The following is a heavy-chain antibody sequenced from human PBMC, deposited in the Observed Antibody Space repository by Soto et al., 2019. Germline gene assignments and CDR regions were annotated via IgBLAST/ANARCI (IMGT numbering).Heavy chain of an antibody. V-gene: IGHV4-34*01. CDR2: INHSGST. J-gene: IGHJ6*02. D-gene: IGHD3-10*01. Sequence: QTFSLPNACSAGFSRGYARLLFRLLLEKEQEWMGEINHSGSTDYNPSLKSRVTISVDTSKNQFSLKLSSVTAADTAVYYCARVLGGSVSYYTFYYYYFGMDVWGQGTTVT. CDR1: AGFSRGYA. CDR3: ARVLGGSVSYYTFYYYYFGMDV.